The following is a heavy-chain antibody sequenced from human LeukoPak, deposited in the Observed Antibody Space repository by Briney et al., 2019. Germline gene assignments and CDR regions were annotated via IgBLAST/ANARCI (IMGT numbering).Heavy chain of an antibody. CDR3: ARDRESSQLQNWFDP. J-gene: IGHJ5*02. D-gene: IGHD1-26*01. Sequence: PSETLSLTCTVSGGSISSSSYYWGWIRQPPGKGLEWIGSIYYSGSTYYNPSLKSRVTISVDTSKNQFSLKLSSVTAADTAVYYCARDRESSQLQNWFDPWGQGTLVTVSS. CDR2: IYYSGST. CDR1: GGSISSSSYY. V-gene: IGHV4-39*07.